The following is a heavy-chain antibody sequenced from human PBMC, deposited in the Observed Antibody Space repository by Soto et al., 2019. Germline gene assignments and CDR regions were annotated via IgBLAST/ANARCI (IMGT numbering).Heavy chain of an antibody. D-gene: IGHD6-13*01. V-gene: IGHV4-34*01. CDR1: GGSFSGYY. CDR3: ARGGSSHLYYYYGMDV. CDR2: INHSGST. Sequence: XXTLSLTCAVYGGSFSGYYWRWIRQPPEKGLEWIGEINHSGSTNYNPSLKSRVTISVDTSKNQFSLKLSSVTAADTAVYYCARGGSSHLYYYYGMDVWGQGTTVTVSS. J-gene: IGHJ6*02.